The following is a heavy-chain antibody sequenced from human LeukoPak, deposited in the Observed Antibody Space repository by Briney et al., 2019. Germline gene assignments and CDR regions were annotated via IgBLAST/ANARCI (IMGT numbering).Heavy chain of an antibody. CDR2: ISGSGGST. CDR3: AKDGTITIFGVASAAHY. D-gene: IGHD3-3*01. CDR1: GFTFRSYW. Sequence: AGGSLRFSCAVSGFTFRSYWMSWVRQAPGKGLEWVSAISGSGGSTYYADSVKGRFTISRDNSKNTLYLQMNSLRAEDTAVYYCAKDGTITIFGVASAAHYWGQGTLVTVSS. J-gene: IGHJ4*02. V-gene: IGHV3-23*01.